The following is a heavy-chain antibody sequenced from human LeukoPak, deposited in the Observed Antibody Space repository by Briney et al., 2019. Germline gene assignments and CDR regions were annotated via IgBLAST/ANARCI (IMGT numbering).Heavy chain of an antibody. CDR2: MNPNSGNT. J-gene: IGHJ3*02. CDR3: ARGSRITMVWGRSKYAFDI. V-gene: IGHV1-8*01. Sequence: ASVKVSCKASGYTFTSYDINWVRQATGQGLEWMGWMNPNSGNTGYAQKFQGRVTMTRNTSISTAYMELSSLRSEDTAVYYCARGSRITMVWGRSKYAFDIWGQGTMVTVSS. D-gene: IGHD3-10*01. CDR1: GYTFTSYD.